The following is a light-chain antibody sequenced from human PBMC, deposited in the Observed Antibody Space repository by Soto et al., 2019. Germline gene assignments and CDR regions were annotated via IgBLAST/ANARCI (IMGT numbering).Light chain of an antibody. Sequence: IEFTKAPSSLASSLGDRVTITCLSSQTIGTYVNWYRQKSGAAPELLIYDASTLQSGVPSRFRGGASGTDFTLTISSLQLDDFATYYCQHSYNTPQTFGQGTKVDTK. V-gene: IGKV1-39*01. J-gene: IGKJ1*01. CDR1: QTIGTY. CDR3: QHSYNTPQT. CDR2: DAS.